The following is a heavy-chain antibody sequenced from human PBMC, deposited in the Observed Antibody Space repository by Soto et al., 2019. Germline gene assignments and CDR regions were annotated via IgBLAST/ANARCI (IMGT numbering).Heavy chain of an antibody. Sequence: PSETLSLTCAVYGGSFSGYYWSWIRQHPGKGLEWIGEINHSGSTNYNPSLKSRVTISVDTSKNQFSLKLSSVTAADTAVYYCARASYDILTRYYYGMDVWGQGTTVTVSS. V-gene: IGHV4-34*01. D-gene: IGHD3-9*01. CDR3: ARASYDILTRYYYGMDV. CDR1: GGSFSGYY. CDR2: INHSGST. J-gene: IGHJ6*02.